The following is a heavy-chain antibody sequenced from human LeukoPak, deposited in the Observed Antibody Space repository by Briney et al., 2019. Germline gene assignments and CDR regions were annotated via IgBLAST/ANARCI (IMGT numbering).Heavy chain of an antibody. J-gene: IGHJ4*02. CDR3: ARVFAYDFWSGYYIDY. V-gene: IGHV3-7*01. D-gene: IGHD3-3*01. Sequence: GGSLRLSCEASGFSFSSYRMSWVRQSPGKGLEWVATIKQDESETYYVDSVKGRFTISRDNAKNSLFLQMSSVRAEDTAVYYCARVFAYDFWSGYYIDYWGRGTLVSVSS. CDR2: IKQDESET. CDR1: GFSFSSYR.